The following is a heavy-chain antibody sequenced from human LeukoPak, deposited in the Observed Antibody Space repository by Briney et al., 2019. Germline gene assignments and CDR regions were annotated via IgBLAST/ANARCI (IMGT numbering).Heavy chain of an antibody. CDR2: INPNSGGP. CDR3: VKRGSGYFDSREAFDT. CDR1: GYNFIAYY. D-gene: IGHD3-22*01. Sequence: ASVKVSCKASGYNFIAYYIHWVRQAPGQGFEWMGRINPNSGGPNYAQKFQGRVTMTRDTSITTAYMELSSLRSDDTAIYYCVKRGSGYFDSREAFDTWGQGTMVTVSS. J-gene: IGHJ3*02. V-gene: IGHV1-2*06.